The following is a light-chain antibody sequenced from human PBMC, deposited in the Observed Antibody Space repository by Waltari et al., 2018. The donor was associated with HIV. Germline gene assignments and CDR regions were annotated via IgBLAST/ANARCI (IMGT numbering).Light chain of an antibody. V-gene: IGLV1-47*01. J-gene: IGLJ3*02. CDR3: ATRDGSLKV. CDR2: RNN. CDR1: SSNHGRNY. Sequence: QSVLTQPPSASGTPGQGVTISCVGDSSNHGRNYVYWYQQLPGTAPKVLIYRNNQRPSGVPDRFSGSKSGASASLTISGLRSADEAVYFCATRDGSLKVFGGGTKLTVL.